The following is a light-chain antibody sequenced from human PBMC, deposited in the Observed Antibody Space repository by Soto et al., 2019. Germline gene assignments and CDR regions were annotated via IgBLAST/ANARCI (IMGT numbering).Light chain of an antibody. CDR2: GAS. CDR3: QQYNNWPWT. Sequence: EIVMTQSPATLSVSPGERATLSCRASQSVSSNLAWYQQKPGQAPSLLIYGASTRATGIPARFSGSGSGTDFTLTISSLQSEDFAFYYCQQYNNWPWTFGHGTKVEIK. V-gene: IGKV3-15*01. J-gene: IGKJ1*01. CDR1: QSVSSN.